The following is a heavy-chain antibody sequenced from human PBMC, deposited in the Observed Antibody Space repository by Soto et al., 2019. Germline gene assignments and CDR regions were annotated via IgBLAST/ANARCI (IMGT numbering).Heavy chain of an antibody. Sequence: SETLSLTCTVSGGSISSYYWSWIRQPPGKGLEWIGYIYYSGSTNYNPSLKSRVTISVDTSKNQFSLKLSSVTAADTAVYYCARGYCSGGSCLIDAFDIWGQGTMVTVSS. V-gene: IGHV4-59*01. CDR2: IYYSGST. D-gene: IGHD2-15*01. CDR3: ARGYCSGGSCLIDAFDI. CDR1: GGSISSYY. J-gene: IGHJ3*02.